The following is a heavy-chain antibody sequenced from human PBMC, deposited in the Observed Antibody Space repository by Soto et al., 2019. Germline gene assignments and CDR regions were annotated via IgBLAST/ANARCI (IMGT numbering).Heavy chain of an antibody. D-gene: IGHD3-10*01. J-gene: IGHJ4*02. Sequence: EVQLVESGGGLVQPGRSLRLSCAASGFTFDDYAMHWVRQAPGKGLEWVSGISWNSGSIGYADSVKGRFTISRDNAKNSLYLQMNSLRAEDTALYYCAKGDGSGSYPAIYTPYFDYWGQGTLVTVSS. V-gene: IGHV3-9*01. CDR1: GFTFDDYA. CDR2: ISWNSGSI. CDR3: AKGDGSGSYPAIYTPYFDY.